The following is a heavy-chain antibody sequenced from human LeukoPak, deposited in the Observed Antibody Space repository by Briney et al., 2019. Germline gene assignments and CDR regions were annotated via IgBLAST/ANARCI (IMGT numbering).Heavy chain of an antibody. Sequence: SVKVSCKASGGTFSSYTISWVRQAPGQGLEWMGRFIPILGIANYAQKFQGRVTITADKSTSTAYMELSSLRSEDTAVYYCARELGAAADYYYYYGMDVWGQGTTVTVSS. V-gene: IGHV1-69*04. CDR2: FIPILGIA. D-gene: IGHD6-13*01. CDR1: GGTFSSYT. J-gene: IGHJ6*02. CDR3: ARELGAAADYYYYYGMDV.